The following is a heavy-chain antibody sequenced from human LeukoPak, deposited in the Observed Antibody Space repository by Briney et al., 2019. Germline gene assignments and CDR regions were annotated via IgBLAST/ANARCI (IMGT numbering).Heavy chain of an antibody. CDR3: AKRGVVIRVILVGFHKEAYYFDS. D-gene: IGHD3-22*01. CDR1: GITLSNYG. CDR2: ISDSGGST. Sequence: GGSLRLSCAVSGITLSNYGMSWVRQAPGKGLEWVAGISDSGGSTNYADSVKGRFTISRDKPKNTLYLQMNSLRAEDTAVYFCAKRGVVIRVILVGFHKEAYYFDSWGQGALVTVSS. J-gene: IGHJ4*02. V-gene: IGHV3-23*01.